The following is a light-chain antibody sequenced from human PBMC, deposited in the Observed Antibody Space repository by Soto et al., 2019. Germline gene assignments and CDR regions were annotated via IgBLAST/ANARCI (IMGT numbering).Light chain of an antibody. CDR2: ATS. CDR1: QSITRY. V-gene: IGKV1-39*01. J-gene: IGKJ4*01. CDR3: RQSYSVPRT. Sequence: DFQMTQSPSSLSASVGDRVNITCRASQSITRYLNWYQQKPGKAPNLLIYATSNLQTGVPLRFSGSGFGTDFTLTINNLQPEDFATYYCRQSYSVPRTFGGGTKVEI.